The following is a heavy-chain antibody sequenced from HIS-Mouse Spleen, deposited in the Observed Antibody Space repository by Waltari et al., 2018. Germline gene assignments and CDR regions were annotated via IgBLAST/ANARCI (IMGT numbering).Heavy chain of an antibody. D-gene: IGHD3-3*01. J-gene: IGHJ3*02. CDR2: ISYSGST. V-gene: IGHV4-39*07. CDR1: GGSISSRSYY. Sequence: QLQLQESGPGLVKPSETLSLTCTVSGGSISSRSYYWGWIRQPPGKGLEWSGSISYSGSTYYNPTLKSRGTISVDTSKNQFSLKLSSVTAADTAVYYCARAPTGFLEWVDAFDIWGQGTMVTVSS. CDR3: ARAPTGFLEWVDAFDI.